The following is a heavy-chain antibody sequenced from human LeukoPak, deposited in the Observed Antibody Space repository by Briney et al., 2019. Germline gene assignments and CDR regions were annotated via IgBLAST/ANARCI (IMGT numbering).Heavy chain of an antibody. CDR1: GGSFSGYY. CDR3: ARGRVFSLGWSPRI. V-gene: IGHV4-34*01. CDR2: INHSGST. Sequence: PSETLSLTCAVYGGSFSGYYLSWIRQPPGKGLEWIGEINHSGSTNYNPSLKSRVTISVDTSKNQFSLKLSSVTAADTAVYYCARGRVFSLGWSPRIWGQGTMVTVSS. J-gene: IGHJ3*02. D-gene: IGHD3-3*01.